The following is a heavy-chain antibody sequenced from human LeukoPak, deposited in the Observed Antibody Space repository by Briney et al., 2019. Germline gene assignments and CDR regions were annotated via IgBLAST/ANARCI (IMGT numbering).Heavy chain of an antibody. D-gene: IGHD1-26*01. J-gene: IGHJ5*02. V-gene: IGHV3-23*01. CDR1: GFTFSSYT. Sequence: GGSLRLSCAASGFTFSSYTMNWVRQAPGKGLEWVSGVSSSGDNRHYADSVKGRFTISRDNSNNTLYLHTNSLRAEDTAVYYCVKGGWLDNWGQGTLVTVSS. CDR2: VSSSGDNR. CDR3: VKGGWLDN.